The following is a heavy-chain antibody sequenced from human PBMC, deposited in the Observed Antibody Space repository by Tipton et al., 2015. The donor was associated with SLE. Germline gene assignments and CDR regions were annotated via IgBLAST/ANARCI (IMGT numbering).Heavy chain of an antibody. CDR3: AGGTGAYFDH. CDR1: GFTVSDYG. V-gene: IGHV3-30*02. J-gene: IGHJ4*02. D-gene: IGHD3-16*01. Sequence: SGFTVSDYGMHWVRQAPGKGLEWVAFIRYDGSDKDYTDSVKGRFTISRDNSKNTLYLQMNSLRAEDTAVYYCAGGTGAYFDHWGQGTLVTVSS. CDR2: IRYDGSDK.